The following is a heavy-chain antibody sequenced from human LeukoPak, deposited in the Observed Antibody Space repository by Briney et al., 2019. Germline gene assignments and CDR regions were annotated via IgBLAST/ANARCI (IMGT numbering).Heavy chain of an antibody. Sequence: SVKVSCKASGGTFSSNVISWVRQAPGQGLEWMGRIIPIIGTPDYAQKFQGRVTITADKSTNTAYMELTSLKSDDTAVYYCARAGASSWYVSLYYWGQGTLVTVSS. CDR3: ARAGASSWYVSLYY. J-gene: IGHJ4*02. CDR2: IIPIIGTP. CDR1: GGTFSSNV. D-gene: IGHD6-13*01. V-gene: IGHV1-69*04.